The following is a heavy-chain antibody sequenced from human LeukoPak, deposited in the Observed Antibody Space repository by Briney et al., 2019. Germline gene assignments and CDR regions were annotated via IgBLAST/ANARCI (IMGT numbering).Heavy chain of an antibody. CDR1: GFTFSRHW. V-gene: IGHV3-7*01. J-gene: IGHJ4*02. D-gene: IGHD3-16*02. CDR2: IKEDGSEQ. CDR3: VRETVSVITDFDY. Sequence: GGSLRLSCAASGFTFSRHWMTWVRQAPGKGLEWVANIKEDGSEQYYVDSIKGRFTISRDNAKNSLYLQISSLRAEDTAIYYYVRETVSVITDFDYWGQGTLVTVSS.